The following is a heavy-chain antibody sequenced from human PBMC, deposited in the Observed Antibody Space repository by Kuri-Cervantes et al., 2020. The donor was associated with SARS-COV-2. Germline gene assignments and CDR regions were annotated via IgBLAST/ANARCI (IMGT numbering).Heavy chain of an antibody. D-gene: IGHD3-10*01. CDR3: AKERGYGYGFDI. CDR2: ISWNSNNI. V-gene: IGHV3-9*03. Sequence: SLKISCTASGFIFSDYYMTWIRQAPGKGLEWVSGISWNSNNIDYVDSVKGRFTISRDNAKNSLFLQMNSLRAEDMAMHYCAKERGYGYGFDIWGQGTMVTVSS. J-gene: IGHJ3*02. CDR1: GFIFSDYY.